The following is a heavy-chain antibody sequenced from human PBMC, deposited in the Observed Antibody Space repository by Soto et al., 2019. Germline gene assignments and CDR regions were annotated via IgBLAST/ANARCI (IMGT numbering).Heavy chain of an antibody. Sequence: GGSLRLSCTASGFTFGDYAMSWFRQAPGKGLEWVGFIRSKAYGGTTEYAASVKGRFTISRDDSKSIAYLQMNSLKTEDTAVYYCTRWAPEQWLVPFDYWGQGTLVTVSS. CDR2: IRSKAYGGTT. D-gene: IGHD6-19*01. CDR3: TRWAPEQWLVPFDY. J-gene: IGHJ4*02. CDR1: GFTFGDYA. V-gene: IGHV3-49*03.